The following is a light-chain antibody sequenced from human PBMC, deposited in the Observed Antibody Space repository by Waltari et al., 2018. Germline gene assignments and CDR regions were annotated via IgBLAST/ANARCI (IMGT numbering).Light chain of an antibody. Sequence: DIQMTQSPSSLSASVGDRVTITCRASESIDRYLNWYQQKPGKAPNLLIYVASTLQSGVPSRFSGSGSGTDFTLTISSLQPEDFATYYCQQSYSTPPYTFGQGTKLEIK. CDR2: VAS. J-gene: IGKJ2*01. CDR1: ESIDRY. V-gene: IGKV1-39*01. CDR3: QQSYSTPPYT.